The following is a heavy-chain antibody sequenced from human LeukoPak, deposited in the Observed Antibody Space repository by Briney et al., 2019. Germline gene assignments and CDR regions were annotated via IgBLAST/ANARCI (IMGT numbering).Heavy chain of an antibody. J-gene: IGHJ4*02. Sequence: GGSLRLSCSASGFTFSAYAMLWVRQAPGKGLEYVSAISPDGSNTYYADFVKGRFSISRDNSKNTLYLQMSSLRPEDTADYYCVPKGTEGYWGQGTLVTVSS. V-gene: IGHV3-64D*06. CDR1: GFTFSAYA. CDR2: ISPDGSNT. CDR3: VPKGTEGY.